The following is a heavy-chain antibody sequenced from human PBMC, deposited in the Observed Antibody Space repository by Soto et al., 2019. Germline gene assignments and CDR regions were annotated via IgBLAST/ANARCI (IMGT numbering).Heavy chain of an antibody. CDR2: IYYSGST. CDR3: ARVGHIVVVTAIPTSRYFDL. D-gene: IGHD2-21*02. J-gene: IGHJ2*01. V-gene: IGHV4-31*03. CDR1: GGSISSGGYY. Sequence: QVQLQESGPGLVKPSQTLSLTCTVSGGSISSGGYYWSWIRQHPGKGLEWIGYIYYSGSTYYNPSLKSRVTISVDTSKNQFSLKLSSVTAADTAVYYCARVGHIVVVTAIPTSRYFDLWGRGTLVTVSS.